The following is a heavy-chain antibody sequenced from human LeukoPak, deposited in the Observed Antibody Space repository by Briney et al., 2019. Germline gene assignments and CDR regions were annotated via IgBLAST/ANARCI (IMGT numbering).Heavy chain of an antibody. J-gene: IGHJ4*02. V-gene: IGHV4-61*01. Sequence: SETLSLTCTVSGGSVSSGSYYWSWIRQHPGKGLEWIGYIYYSGSTNYNPSLKSRVTISVDTSKNQFSLKLSSVTAADTAVYYCARGGVVADYWGQGTLVTVSS. CDR3: ARGGVVADY. CDR1: GGSVSSGSYY. D-gene: IGHD3-3*01. CDR2: IYYSGST.